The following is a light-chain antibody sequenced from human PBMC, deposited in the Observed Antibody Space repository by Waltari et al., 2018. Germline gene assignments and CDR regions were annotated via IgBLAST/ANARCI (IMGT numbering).Light chain of an antibody. V-gene: IGKV1-33*01. CDR3: QQYEDVPLS. CDR1: QDINNY. J-gene: IGKJ4*01. CDR2: DAL. Sequence: DIQLTQSPSSLSASVGGKVTITCQASQDINNYLNWYQQKPGKAPKVLIYDALCLEGGVPSRFNGSGSGTHFTLTINNLQPEDIATYFCQQYEDVPLSFGGGTKVE.